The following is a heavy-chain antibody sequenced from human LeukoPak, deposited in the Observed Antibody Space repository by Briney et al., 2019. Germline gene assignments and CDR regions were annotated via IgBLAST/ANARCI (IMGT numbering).Heavy chain of an antibody. CDR1: GYSISSGYY. CDR2: IYHSGST. CDR3: ARVPLTITTDIVVVVAAQGGYFDY. J-gene: IGHJ4*02. D-gene: IGHD2-15*01. V-gene: IGHV4-38-2*02. Sequence: PSQTLSLTCTVSGYSISSGYYWGWIRQPPGKGLEWIGSIYHSGSTYYNPSLKSRVTISVDTSKNQFSLKLSSVTAADTAVYYCARVPLTITTDIVVVVAAQGGYFDYWGQGTLVTVSS.